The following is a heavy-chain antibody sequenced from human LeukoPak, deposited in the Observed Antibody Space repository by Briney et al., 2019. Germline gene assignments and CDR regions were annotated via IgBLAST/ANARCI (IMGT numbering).Heavy chain of an antibody. Sequence: GGSLRLSCAASGFTFSGYAMSWVRQAPGKGLEWVSAISGSGGSTYYADSVKGRFTISRDNSKNTLYLQMDSLRAEDTAVYYCAKWGSVDTAMATDYWGQGTLVTVSS. CDR1: GFTFSGYA. CDR3: AKWGSVDTAMATDY. J-gene: IGHJ4*02. D-gene: IGHD5-18*01. CDR2: ISGSGGST. V-gene: IGHV3-23*01.